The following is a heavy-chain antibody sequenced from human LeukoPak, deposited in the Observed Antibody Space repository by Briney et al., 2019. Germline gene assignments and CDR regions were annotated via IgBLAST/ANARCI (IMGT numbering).Heavy chain of an antibody. D-gene: IGHD4-23*01. J-gene: IGHJ4*02. V-gene: IGHV3-23*01. CDR2: ISASGVYT. CDR3: ARDFGDYGGRYFDY. Sequence: PGGSLRLSCAASRFIFSKYAMSWVRQAPGKGLEWVSGISASGVYTYYADSVKGRFTVSRDNAKNSLYLQMNSLRAEDTAVYYCARDFGDYGGRYFDYWGQGTLVTVSS. CDR1: RFIFSKYA.